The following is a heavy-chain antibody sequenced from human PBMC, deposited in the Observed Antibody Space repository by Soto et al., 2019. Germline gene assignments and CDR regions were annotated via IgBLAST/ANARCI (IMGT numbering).Heavy chain of an antibody. D-gene: IGHD5-12*01. V-gene: IGHV3-30-3*01. CDR3: ARDVDRTSHLNWFDP. J-gene: IGHJ5*02. Sequence: PGGSLRLSCEVSGTTLNDYAMHWVRQAPGKGLEWIGFISLDGNDKYYADSVKGRFTISRDDSKNTLDLQMSSLRPDDTAVYYCARDVDRTSHLNWFDPWGQGVMVTVSS. CDR2: ISLDGNDK. CDR1: GTTLNDYA.